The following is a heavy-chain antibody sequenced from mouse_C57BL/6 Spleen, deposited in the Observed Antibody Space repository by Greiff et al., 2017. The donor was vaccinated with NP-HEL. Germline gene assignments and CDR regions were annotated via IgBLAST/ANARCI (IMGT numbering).Heavy chain of an antibody. J-gene: IGHJ4*01. D-gene: IGHD1-1*01. CDR1: EYEFPSHD. CDR2: INSDGGST. V-gene: IGHV5-2*03. CDR3: ASSYYGSSYYAMDY. Sequence: EVKLEESGGGLVQPGESLKLSCESNEYEFPSHDMSWVRKTPEKRLELVAAINSDGGSTYYPDTMERRFIISRDNTKKTLYLQMSSLRSEDTALYYCASSYYGSSYYAMDYWGQGTSVTVSS.